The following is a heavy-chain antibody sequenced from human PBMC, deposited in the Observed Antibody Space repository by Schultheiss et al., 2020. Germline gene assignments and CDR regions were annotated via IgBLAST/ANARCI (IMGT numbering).Heavy chain of an antibody. CDR2: IYYSGST. Sequence: SETLSLTCGVYGGSFSGQYWNWIRQHPGKGLEWIGYIYYSGSTYYNPSLKSRVTISVDTSKNQFSLKLSSVTAADTAVYYCARLGGNDYGDYWGQGTRVTVSS. V-gene: IGHV4-59*08. CDR1: GGSFSGQY. D-gene: IGHD2-8*01. J-gene: IGHJ4*02. CDR3: ARLGGNDYGDY.